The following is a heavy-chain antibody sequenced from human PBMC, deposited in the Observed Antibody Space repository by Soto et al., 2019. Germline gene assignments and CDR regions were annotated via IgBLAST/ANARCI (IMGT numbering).Heavy chain of an antibody. D-gene: IGHD2-2*01. Sequence: EVQVLESGGGLVQPGGSLRLSCAASGFTFSSYAMSWVRQAPGQGLEWASAVSGSGSNPYYGDSVKGRVTISRENSKNTLYLQMNSLRAEDTALYYCAKTASMTIRDGVDHWGQRTLVTVSS. V-gene: IGHV3-23*01. CDR1: GFTFSSYA. CDR3: AKTASMTIRDGVDH. J-gene: IGHJ4*02. CDR2: VSGSGSNP.